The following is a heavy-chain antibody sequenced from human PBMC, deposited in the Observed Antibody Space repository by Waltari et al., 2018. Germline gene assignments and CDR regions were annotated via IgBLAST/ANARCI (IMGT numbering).Heavy chain of an antibody. V-gene: IGHV1-8*01. D-gene: IGHD4-4*01. J-gene: IGHJ4*02. CDR3: ARAPISHNYVAFDY. CDR1: GYPFTSYQ. Sequence: QVQLVQSGAEVKKPGASVKVSCKASGYPFTSYQITWMRQATGQGLEWMGWMNPNSGNTGYAQKFQGRVTMTRNTSISTAYMELSSLRSEDTAVYYCARAPISHNYVAFDYWGQGTLVTVSS. CDR2: MNPNSGNT.